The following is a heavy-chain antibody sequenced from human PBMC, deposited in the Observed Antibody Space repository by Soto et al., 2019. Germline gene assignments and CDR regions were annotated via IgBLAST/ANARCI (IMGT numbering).Heavy chain of an antibody. Sequence: DVNLLQSGGGSAQPGGSLRLSCATSGFTFSTYAMTWVRQVPGRGLQWVSTILPDETGFYTVSVKGRFTISRDNYRGIVHLQMNDLWVEDAAIYYCAKDRLPTSGQRFYFDSWGQGSLVTVSS. J-gene: IGHJ4*02. CDR1: GFTFSTYA. D-gene: IGHD2-15*01. CDR2: ILPDETG. V-gene: IGHV3-23*01. CDR3: AKDRLPTSGQRFYFDS.